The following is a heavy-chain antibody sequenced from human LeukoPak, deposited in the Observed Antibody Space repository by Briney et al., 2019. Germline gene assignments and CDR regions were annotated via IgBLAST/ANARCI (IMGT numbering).Heavy chain of an antibody. Sequence: KPSETLSLTCTVSGGSISSGSYYWSWIRQPAGKGLEWIGRIYTSGSTNYNPSLKSRVTISVDTSKNQFSLKLSSVTTADTAVYYCARGLGYCSSTSCYRYYYGMDVWGQGTTVTVSS. CDR1: GGSISSGSYY. CDR3: ARGLGYCSSTSCYRYYYGMDV. D-gene: IGHD2-2*02. V-gene: IGHV4-61*02. J-gene: IGHJ6*02. CDR2: IYTSGST.